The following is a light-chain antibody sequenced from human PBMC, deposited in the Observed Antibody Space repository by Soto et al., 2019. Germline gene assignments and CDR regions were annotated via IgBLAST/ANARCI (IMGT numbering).Light chain of an antibody. CDR1: RSISDW. CDR3: LQDYDYPRT. CDR2: DAS. J-gene: IGKJ1*01. Sequence: DIQMAQSPSSLSPSVGDRVTITCRASRSISDWLAWYQQKPGKAPELLIFDASRLQSGVPSRFSGRGSGTDFTLTISSMQPEDFATYYCLQDYDYPRTFGQGTKVDIK. V-gene: IGKV1-5*01.